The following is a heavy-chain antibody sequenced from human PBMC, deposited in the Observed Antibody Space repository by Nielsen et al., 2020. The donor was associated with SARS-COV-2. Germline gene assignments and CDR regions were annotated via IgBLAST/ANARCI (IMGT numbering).Heavy chain of an antibody. J-gene: IGHJ6*02. Sequence: ASVKVSCKASGYTFTSYDINWVRQVTGQGLEWMGWMNPNSDSTGYAQKFQGRVTMTRNTSIRTAYMELSSLRSEETAVYYCARGQYYDFWSGHHYGMDVWGQGTTVTVSS. CDR2: MNPNSDST. CDR1: GYTFTSYD. V-gene: IGHV1-8*01. CDR3: ARGQYYDFWSGHHYGMDV. D-gene: IGHD3-3*01.